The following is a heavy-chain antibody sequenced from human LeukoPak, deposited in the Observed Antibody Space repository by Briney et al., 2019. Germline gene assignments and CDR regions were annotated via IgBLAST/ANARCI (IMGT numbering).Heavy chain of an antibody. J-gene: IGHJ4*02. V-gene: IGHV4-34*01. Sequence: SETLSLTCAVYGGSFSGYYWSWIRQPPGKGLEWIGEINHSRSTNYNPSLKSRVTISVDTSKNQFSLKLSSVTAADTAVYYCARGLSRGYSYGRFDYWGQGTLVTVSS. CDR3: ARGLSRGYSYGRFDY. CDR2: INHSRST. CDR1: GGSFSGYY. D-gene: IGHD5-18*01.